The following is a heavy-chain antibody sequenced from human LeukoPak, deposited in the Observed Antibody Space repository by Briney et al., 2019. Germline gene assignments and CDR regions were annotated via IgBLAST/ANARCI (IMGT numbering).Heavy chain of an antibody. J-gene: IGHJ4*02. V-gene: IGHV3-20*04. Sequence: GGSLRLSCAASGFTFDDCGMSWVRQAPGKGLEWVSGINWNGGSTGYADSVKGRFTISRGNAKNSLYLQMNSPRAEDTALYYCARRIVATIKGRGYYFDYWGQGTLVTVSS. CDR2: INWNGGST. CDR3: ARRIVATIKGRGYYFDY. CDR1: GFTFDDCG. D-gene: IGHD5-12*01.